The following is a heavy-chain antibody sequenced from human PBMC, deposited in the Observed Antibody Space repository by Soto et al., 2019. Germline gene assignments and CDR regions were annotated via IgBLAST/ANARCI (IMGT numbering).Heavy chain of an antibody. D-gene: IGHD3-22*01. CDR1: GFTFSSYA. V-gene: IGHV3-23*01. J-gene: IGHJ4*02. Sequence: LRLSCAASGFTFSSYAMSWVRQAPGKGLEWVSAISGSGGSTYYADSVKGRFTISRDNSKNTLYLQMTSLRAEDTAVYYCAKDWTVYDSSGYPFDYGGQGTLVTVSS. CDR3: AKDWTVYDSSGYPFDY. CDR2: ISGSGGST.